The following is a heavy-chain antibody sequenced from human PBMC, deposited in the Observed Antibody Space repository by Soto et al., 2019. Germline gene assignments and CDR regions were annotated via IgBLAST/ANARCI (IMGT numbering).Heavy chain of an antibody. Sequence: EVQLVESGGGQVKPGGSLRLSCAASEFTFSSHTMNWVRQAPGKGLEWVSSISSSGVYICYADSVRGRFTISRDNAENSLYLQISRLRAEDTAVYYCARDYGAYGRLDYWGQGTLVTVSS. D-gene: IGHD5-12*01. CDR1: EFTFSSHT. J-gene: IGHJ4*02. V-gene: IGHV3-21*01. CDR2: ISSSGVYI. CDR3: ARDYGAYGRLDY.